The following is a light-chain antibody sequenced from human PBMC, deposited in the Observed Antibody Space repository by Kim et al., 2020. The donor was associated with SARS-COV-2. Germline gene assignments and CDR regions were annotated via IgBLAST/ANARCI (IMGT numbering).Light chain of an antibody. CDR2: GAS. V-gene: IGKV3-15*01. J-gene: IGKJ2*01. CDR1: KSVSIN. CDR3: QQYNNWPPYT. Sequence: VSPGDRATLSCRASKSVSINLAWYQQKPGQAPRLPIYGASSRATGIPARFSASGSGTEFTLTISSLQSEDFAVYYCQQYNNWPPYTFGQGTKLEI.